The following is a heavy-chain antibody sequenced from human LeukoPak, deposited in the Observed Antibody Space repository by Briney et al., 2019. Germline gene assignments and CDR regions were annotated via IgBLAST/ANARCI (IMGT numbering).Heavy chain of an antibody. CDR3: SSSGDIVVVPDAYAPNWFDP. J-gene: IGHJ5*02. V-gene: IGHV1-69*05. Sequence: ASVKVSCKASGGTFSSYAISWVRQAPGQGLEWMGGIIPIFGTANYAQKFQGRVTITTAASTSTAYMELSSLRSEDTDLYSCSSSGDIVVVPDAYAPNWFDPWGQGTLVTVSS. D-gene: IGHD2-2*01. CDR2: IIPIFGTA. CDR1: GGTFSSYA.